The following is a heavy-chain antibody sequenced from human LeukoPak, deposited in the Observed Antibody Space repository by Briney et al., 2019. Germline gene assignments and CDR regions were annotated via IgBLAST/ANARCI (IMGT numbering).Heavy chain of an antibody. V-gene: IGHV3-21*06. CDR2: ISPTGSDR. Sequence: GGSLRLSCTASGLTFSTSGFNWVRQAPGKGLEWVASISPTGSDRYHADSIKGRFTISRDNANNFLYLQMNSLRAEDTAVYYCATETNGHHYDYWGQGTLLTVSS. CDR3: ATETNGHHYDY. D-gene: IGHD1-14*01. CDR1: GLTFSTSG. J-gene: IGHJ4*02.